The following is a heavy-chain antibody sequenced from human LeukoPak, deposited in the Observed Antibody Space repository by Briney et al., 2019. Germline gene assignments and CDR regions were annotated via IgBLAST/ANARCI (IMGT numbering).Heavy chain of an antibody. CDR3: ARDRGTDGSDQLDP. D-gene: IGHD3-10*01. CDR1: GGSVSSYC. Sequence: SETLSLTCTVSGGSVSSYCWIWVRQPAEKGLEWIGRICSSGSTIYNPSLKSRVAMSSDMSNNQFSLRLSSVTAADTAVYYCARDRGTDGSDQLDPWGQGTLVTVSS. V-gene: IGHV4-4*07. J-gene: IGHJ5*02. CDR2: ICSSGST.